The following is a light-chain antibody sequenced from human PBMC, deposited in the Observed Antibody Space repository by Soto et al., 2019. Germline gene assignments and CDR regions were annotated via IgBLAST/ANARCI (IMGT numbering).Light chain of an antibody. V-gene: IGLV1-47*01. CDR1: SSNIGSNY. CDR2: RAS. J-gene: IGLJ2*01. CDR3: AAWDDTLNGLG. Sequence: QSVLTQPPSASGTPGQRVTISCSGSSSNIGSNYVYWYQQVPGTAPRLLMYRASQRPSGVPDRFSGSKSGTSASLAIGGLRSEDEADYYCAAWDDTLNGLGFGGGTKVTVL.